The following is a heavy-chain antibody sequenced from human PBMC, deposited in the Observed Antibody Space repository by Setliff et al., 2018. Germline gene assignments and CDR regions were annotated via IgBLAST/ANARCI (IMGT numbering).Heavy chain of an antibody. D-gene: IGHD4-17*01. CDR1: GFTFDDYA. J-gene: IGHJ4*02. CDR3: VRDKGSNYGDNWFDY. Sequence: HPGGSLRLSCAASGFTFDDYAMHWVRQAPGKGLEWVSGISWNGGSIGYADSVKGRFTISRDNAKNSLYLLMNSLRAEDTALYYCVRDKGSNYGDNWFDYWGQGTLVTVSS. CDR2: ISWNGGSI. V-gene: IGHV3-9*01.